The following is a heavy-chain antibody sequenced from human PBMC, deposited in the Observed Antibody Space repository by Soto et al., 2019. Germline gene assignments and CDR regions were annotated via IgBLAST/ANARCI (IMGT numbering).Heavy chain of an antibody. V-gene: IGHV1-18*01. CDR2: ISAYKGNT. CDR3: ARDGVAYCGGDCYSAVDAFDI. J-gene: IGHJ3*02. D-gene: IGHD2-21*02. CDR1: GYTFTSYG. Sequence: QVQLVQSGAEVKKPGASVKVSCKASGYTFTSYGISWVQQAPGQGLEWMGWISAYKGNTNYAQKLQGRVTMTTDTSTSTAYMELRSLRSDDTAVYYCARDGVAYCGGDCYSAVDAFDIWGQGTMVTVSS.